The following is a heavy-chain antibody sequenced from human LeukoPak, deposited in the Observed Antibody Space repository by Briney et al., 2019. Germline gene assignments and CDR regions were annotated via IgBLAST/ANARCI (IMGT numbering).Heavy chain of an antibody. CDR3: ARGKDSEPSNYGMDV. CDR2: INHSGST. V-gene: IGHV4-34*01. Sequence: SETLSLTCAVYGGSFSGCYWSWIRQPPGKGLEWIGEINHSGSTNYNPSFKSRVTISVDTSKNQFSLKLSSVTAADTAVYYCARGKDSEPSNYGMDVWGQGTTVTVSS. CDR1: GGSFSGCY. D-gene: IGHD1-26*01. J-gene: IGHJ6*02.